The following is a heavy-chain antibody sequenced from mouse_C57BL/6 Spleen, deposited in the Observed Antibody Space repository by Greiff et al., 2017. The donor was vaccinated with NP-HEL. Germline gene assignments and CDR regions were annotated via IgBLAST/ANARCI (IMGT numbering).Heavy chain of an antibody. Sequence: EVQLQQSGPELVKPGASVKMSCKASGYTFTDYNMHWVKQSHGKSLEWIGYINPNNGGTSYNQKFKGKATLTVNKSSSTAYMELRSLTSEDSAVYYCANLYYSNYPMLSDYWGQGTSVTVSS. CDR1: GYTFTDYN. CDR3: ANLYYSNYPMLSDY. CDR2: INPNNGGT. D-gene: IGHD2-5*01. V-gene: IGHV1-22*01. J-gene: IGHJ4*01.